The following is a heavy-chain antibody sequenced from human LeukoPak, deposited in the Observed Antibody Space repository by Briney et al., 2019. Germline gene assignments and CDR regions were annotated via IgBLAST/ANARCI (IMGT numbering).Heavy chain of an antibody. D-gene: IGHD1-14*01. CDR1: GYSFTNNW. Sequence: GESLKISXKGSGYSFTNNWIGWVLQMPGKGLEWMGLMYPGDSDTRYSPSFRGQVTISADKSISTAYLQWSSLKASDTAIYYCARPSGGYNREFDYWGQGTLVTVSS. J-gene: IGHJ4*02. CDR3: ARPSGGYNREFDY. V-gene: IGHV5-51*01. CDR2: MYPGDSDT.